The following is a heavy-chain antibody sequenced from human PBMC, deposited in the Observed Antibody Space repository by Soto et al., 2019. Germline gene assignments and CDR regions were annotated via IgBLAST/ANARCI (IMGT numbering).Heavy chain of an antibody. CDR1: GGSISSYY. D-gene: IGHD4-17*01. CDR2: IYYSGST. V-gene: IGHV4-59*08. J-gene: IGHJ4*02. CDR3: ARSQTTVNSYAY. Sequence: SETLSLTCTVSGGSISSYYWSWIRQPPGKGLEWIGYIYYSGSTNYNPSLKSRVTISVDTSKNQLSLKLSSVTAADTAVYYCARSQTTVNSYAYWGQGTLVTVSS.